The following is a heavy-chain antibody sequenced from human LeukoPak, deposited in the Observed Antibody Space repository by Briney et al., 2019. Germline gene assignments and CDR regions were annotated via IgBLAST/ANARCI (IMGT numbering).Heavy chain of an antibody. CDR2: INHSGST. D-gene: IGHD7-27*01. V-gene: IGHV4-34*01. J-gene: IGHJ6*02. Sequence: PSETLSLTCAVYGGSFSGYYWSWIRQPPGKGLEWIGEINHSGSTNYNPSLKSRVTISVDTSKNQFSLKLSSVTAADTAVYYCARGRAPNWGNYYYYGMDVWGQGTTVTVSS. CDR1: GGSFSGYY. CDR3: ARGRAPNWGNYYYYGMDV.